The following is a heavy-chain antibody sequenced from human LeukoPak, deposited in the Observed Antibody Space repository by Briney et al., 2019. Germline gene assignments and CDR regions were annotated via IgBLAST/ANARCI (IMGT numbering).Heavy chain of an antibody. Sequence: PSETLSLTCTVSGGSISSYYWSWIRQPPGKGLEWIGFISYSGSTNYSPSLKSRVTISVDTSRNQFSLRLRSVTAADTAVYYCARENYDSDYYYYGMDVWGQGTTVTVSS. V-gene: IGHV4-59*01. CDR2: ISYSGST. CDR3: ARENYDSDYYYYGMDV. CDR1: GGSISSYY. D-gene: IGHD3-10*01. J-gene: IGHJ6*02.